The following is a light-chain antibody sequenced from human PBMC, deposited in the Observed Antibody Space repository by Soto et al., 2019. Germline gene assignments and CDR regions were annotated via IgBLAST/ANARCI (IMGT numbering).Light chain of an antibody. Sequence: EIVMTQSPATLSVSPGERATLSCRASQSVSSNLAWYQQKPGQAPRLLIYGESTRATGIPARFSGSRSGTEYTLTISSLQSEDFAVYYCQQYNNWPPWTFGQGTKLEIK. CDR1: QSVSSN. CDR3: QQYNNWPPWT. J-gene: IGKJ2*02. CDR2: GES. V-gene: IGKV3-15*01.